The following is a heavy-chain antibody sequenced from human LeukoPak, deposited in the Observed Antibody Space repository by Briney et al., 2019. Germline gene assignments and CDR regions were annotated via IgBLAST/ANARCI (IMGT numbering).Heavy chain of an antibody. CDR3: ARQYFYGSGSYYPVGY. V-gene: IGHV4-31*03. Sequence: SETLSLTCTVSGGSISSGGYYWSWIRQHPGKGLEWTGHIYYSGSTYYNPSLKSRVTISVDTSKNQFSLKLSSVTAADTAVYYCARQYFYGSGSYYPVGYWGQGTLVTVTS. D-gene: IGHD3-10*01. CDR1: GGSISSGGYY. CDR2: IYYSGST. J-gene: IGHJ4*02.